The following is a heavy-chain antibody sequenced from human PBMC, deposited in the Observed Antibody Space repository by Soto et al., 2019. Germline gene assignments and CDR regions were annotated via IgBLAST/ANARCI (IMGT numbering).Heavy chain of an antibody. V-gene: IGHV4-59*01. D-gene: IGHD4-17*01. CDR1: GGSISSYY. J-gene: IGHJ4*02. Sequence: QVQLQESGPGLVKPSETLSLTCTVSGGSISSYYWSWIRQPPGKGLECIGYIYYSGSTNYNPSLTSRVTISVDTSKNQFSLKLSSVTAADTAVYYCASYGGNSAYSFDYWGQGTLVTVSS. CDR3: ASYGGNSAYSFDY. CDR2: IYYSGST.